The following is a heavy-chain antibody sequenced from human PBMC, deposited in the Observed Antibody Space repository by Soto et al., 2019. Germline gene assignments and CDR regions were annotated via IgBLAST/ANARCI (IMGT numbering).Heavy chain of an antibody. J-gene: IGHJ2*01. V-gene: IGHV3-30-3*01. CDR1: GFTYSSYA. CDR2: ISYDGSNK. D-gene: IGHD5-18*01. CDR3: ARDPLWGTAMVLWYFDL. Sequence: GGSLRLSCAASGFTYSSYAMHWVRQAPGKGLEWVAVISYDGSNKYYADSVKGRFTISRDNSKNTLYLQMNSLRAEDTAVYYCARDPLWGTAMVLWYFDLWGRGTLVTVSS.